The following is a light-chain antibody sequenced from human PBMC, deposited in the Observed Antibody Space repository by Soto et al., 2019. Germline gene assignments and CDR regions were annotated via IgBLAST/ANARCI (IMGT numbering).Light chain of an antibody. Sequence: QSVLTQPASVSGSPGQSITISCTGTSSDVGGYNFVSWYQQHPGKAPKLLISDVWNRPSGVSNRFAGSKSGNTASLTISGLQAEDEADYYCSSLRTNTNPYVFGTGTKLTVL. CDR2: DVW. CDR3: SSLRTNTNPYV. CDR1: SSDVGGYNF. J-gene: IGLJ1*01. V-gene: IGLV2-14*03.